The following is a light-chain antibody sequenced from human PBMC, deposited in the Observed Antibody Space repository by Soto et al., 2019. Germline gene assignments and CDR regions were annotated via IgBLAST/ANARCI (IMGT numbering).Light chain of an antibody. CDR2: DAS. Sequence: VQMTQAPSTLSASVGYRVTITCRASESIGTWLAWYQQKPGKAPNLLIYDASSLQSGVPSRFSGRGSGTEFTLTISSLQPDDFATYYCQQFQSFSRAFGQGTKV. CDR1: ESIGTW. J-gene: IGKJ1*01. V-gene: IGKV1-5*01. CDR3: QQFQSFSRA.